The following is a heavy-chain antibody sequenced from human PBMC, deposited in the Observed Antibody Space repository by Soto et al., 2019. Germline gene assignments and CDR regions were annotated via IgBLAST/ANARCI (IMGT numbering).Heavy chain of an antibody. D-gene: IGHD2-15*01. V-gene: IGHV1-18*01. CDR2: ISGFNGNT. J-gene: IGHJ5*01. Sequence: QVQLVQSGDEVKKPGASVKVSCKASGYTFTTYGITWVRQAPGQGLEWMGWISGFNGNTNYAQRFQGRVFMTTDTFTNTADVGLRSLRSDDTAVYYCAREILPASPREFDSWGQGTLVTVSS. CDR1: GYTFTTYG. CDR3: AREILPASPREFDS.